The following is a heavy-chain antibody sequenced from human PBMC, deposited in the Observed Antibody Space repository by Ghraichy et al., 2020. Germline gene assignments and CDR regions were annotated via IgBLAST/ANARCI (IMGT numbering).Heavy chain of an antibody. CDR2: IYHSGST. D-gene: IGHD3-3*01. CDR3: ARCITIFLFDY. V-gene: IGHV4-38-2*01. J-gene: IGHJ4*02. CDR1: GYSISSGYY. Sequence: SETLSLTCAVSGYSISSGYYWGWIRQPPGKGLEWIGSIYHSGSTYYNPSLKSRVTISVDTSKNQFSLKLSSVTAADTAVYYCARCITIFLFDYWGQGTLVTVSS.